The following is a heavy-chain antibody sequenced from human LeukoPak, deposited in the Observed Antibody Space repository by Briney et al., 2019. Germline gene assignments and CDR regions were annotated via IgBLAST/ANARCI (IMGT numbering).Heavy chain of an antibody. D-gene: IGHD3-9*01. J-gene: IGHJ4*02. CDR2: IWYDGSNK. Sequence: PGGYLRLSCAASGFTFSSYGMHWVRQAPGKGLEWVAVIWYDGSNKYYADSVKGRFTISRDNSKNTLYLQMNSLRAEDTAVYYCARDRSGYYKYFDYWGQGTLVTVSS. CDR1: GFTFSSYG. V-gene: IGHV3-33*01. CDR3: ARDRSGYYKYFDY.